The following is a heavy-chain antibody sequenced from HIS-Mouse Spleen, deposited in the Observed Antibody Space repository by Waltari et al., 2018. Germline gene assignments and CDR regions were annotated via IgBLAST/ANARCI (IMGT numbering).Heavy chain of an antibody. CDR3: ARGLVSSSAFDI. CDR2: INHSGST. J-gene: IGHJ3*02. Sequence: QVQLQQWGAGLLKPSETLSLTCAVYGGSFRGYYWSCLRQPPGKGLEWIGEINHSGSTNYNPSLKSRVTISVDTSKNQFSLKLSSVTAADTAVYYCARGLVSSSAFDIWGQGTMVTVSS. D-gene: IGHD6-6*01. V-gene: IGHV4-34*01. CDR1: GGSFRGYY.